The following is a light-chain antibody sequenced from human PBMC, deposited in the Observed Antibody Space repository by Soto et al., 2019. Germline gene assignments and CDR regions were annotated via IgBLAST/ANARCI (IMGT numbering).Light chain of an antibody. CDR3: QQYNNWPPIT. CDR2: DAS. J-gene: IGKJ5*01. CDR1: QKVVSN. V-gene: IGKV3-15*01. Sequence: EIVLTQSPGTPSLSPWKRTTLSCRAIQKVVSNYLAWYQQKPGQAPRLLIYDASTRATGIPARFSGSGSGTEFTLTISSLQSEDFAVYYCQQYNNWPPITFGQGTRLEIK.